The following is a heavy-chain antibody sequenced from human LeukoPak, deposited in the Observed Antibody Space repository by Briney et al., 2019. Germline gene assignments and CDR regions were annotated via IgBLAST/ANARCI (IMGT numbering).Heavy chain of an antibody. D-gene: IGHD3/OR15-3a*01. CDR3: AREGWTPLDY. CDR1: GFNFSTYG. CDR2: VSPTTSYN. J-gene: IGHJ4*02. V-gene: IGHV3-21*06. Sequence: PGGSLRLSCAASGFNFSTYGMHWVRQAPGKGLEWISYVSPTTSYNYYADSVKGRFTISRDNARNSLSLQMNSLRVEDTAVYYCAREGWTPLDYWGQGTLVTVSS.